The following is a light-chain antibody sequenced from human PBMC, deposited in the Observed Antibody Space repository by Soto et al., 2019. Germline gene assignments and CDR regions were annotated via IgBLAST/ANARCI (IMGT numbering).Light chain of an antibody. J-gene: IGKJ1*01. CDR1: QSLRSSNY. Sequence: EIVLTQSPGSLSLSPGERATLSCRASQSLRSSNYLAWYQQKPGQAPRLLIYGASTRASGIPDRFTGSGSGTYFTLTISSLEPEDFAVFYCQQYDNLPGTFCQGTIVEVK. CDR3: QQYDNLPGT. CDR2: GAS. V-gene: IGKV3-20*01.